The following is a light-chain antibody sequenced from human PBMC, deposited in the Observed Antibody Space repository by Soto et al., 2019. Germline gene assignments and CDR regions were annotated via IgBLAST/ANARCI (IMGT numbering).Light chain of an antibody. CDR1: HIVISGY. J-gene: IGKJ1*01. V-gene: IGKV3-20*01. CDR2: GAS. Sequence: EIVLTQSPGTLSLSPGERVTLSCRASHIVISGYLAWYQQKPGQAPRLLIYGASSRATGIPDRFSGSGSGTDFTLTITRLEPEDFAVYYCQQYGSSPETFGQGTKVEIK. CDR3: QQYGSSPET.